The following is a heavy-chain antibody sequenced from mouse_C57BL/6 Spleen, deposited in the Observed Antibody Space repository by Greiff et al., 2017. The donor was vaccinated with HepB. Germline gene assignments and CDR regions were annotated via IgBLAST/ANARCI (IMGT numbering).Heavy chain of an antibody. Sequence: VLLQQSGAELVRPGSSVKLSCKASGYTFTSYWMHWVKQRPIQGLERIGNIDPSDSETHSNQKFKYKATLTVDKSSSTAYMQLSSLTSEDSAVYYCARSEGPYSNYEDWGQGTTLTVSS. J-gene: IGHJ2*01. CDR3: ARSEGPYSNYED. D-gene: IGHD2-5*01. CDR2: IDPSDSET. V-gene: IGHV1-52*01. CDR1: GYTFTSYW.